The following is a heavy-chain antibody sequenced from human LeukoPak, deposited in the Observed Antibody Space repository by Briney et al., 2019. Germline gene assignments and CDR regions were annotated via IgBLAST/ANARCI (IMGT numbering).Heavy chain of an antibody. D-gene: IGHD5-18*01. Sequence: ASVKVSCKASGYTFTSYGISWVRQAPGQGLEWMGWISAYSGNTNYAQKFQGRVTITRDTSASTAYMELSSLRSEDTAFYYCARGALRGYSSFHWGQGTLVTVSS. V-gene: IGHV1-18*01. CDR2: ISAYSGNT. J-gene: IGHJ4*02. CDR3: ARGALRGYSSFH. CDR1: GYTFTSYG.